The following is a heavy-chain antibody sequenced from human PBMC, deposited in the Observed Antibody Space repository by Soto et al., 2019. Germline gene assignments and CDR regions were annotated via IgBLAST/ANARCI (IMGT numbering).Heavy chain of an antibody. V-gene: IGHV1-3*01. CDR2: INAGNGNT. Sequence: ASVKVSCKASGYTYISYSMHWVRQAPGQRLEWMGWINAGNGNTKYSQNFQGRVTMNEDTSTDTAYMELSSLRSEDTAVYYCATAQYCGGDCGDGDGPDAFDIWGQGTMVTVSS. CDR1: GYTYISYS. CDR3: ATAQYCGGDCGDGDGPDAFDI. J-gene: IGHJ3*02. D-gene: IGHD2-21*02.